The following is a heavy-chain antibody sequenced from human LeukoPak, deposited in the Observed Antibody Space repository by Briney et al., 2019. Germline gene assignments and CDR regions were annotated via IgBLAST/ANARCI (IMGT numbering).Heavy chain of an antibody. CDR3: ARMGATTPGAANPDY. Sequence: SETLSLTCTVSGGSISSSSYYWGWIRQPPGKGLEGIGEINHSGSTNYNPSLKSRVTISVYTAKNQFSLKLSSVTPADTAVYYCARMGATTPGAANPDYWGQGTLVTVSS. D-gene: IGHD1-1*01. CDR2: INHSGST. V-gene: IGHV4-39*07. CDR1: GGSISSSSYY. J-gene: IGHJ4*02.